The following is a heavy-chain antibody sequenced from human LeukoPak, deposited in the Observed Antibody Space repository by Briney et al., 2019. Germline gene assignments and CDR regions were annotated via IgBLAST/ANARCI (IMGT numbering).Heavy chain of an antibody. CDR2: IYYSGGT. CDR3: ARDRGLGHDY. CDR1: GGSISSYY. D-gene: IGHD3-16*01. V-gene: IGHV4-59*01. Sequence: SETLSLTCTVSGGSISSYYWSWIRQPPGKGLEWIGYIYYSGGTNYNPSLKSRVTISVDTSKNQFSLKLSSVTAADTAVYYCARDRGLGHDYWGQGTLVTVSS. J-gene: IGHJ4*02.